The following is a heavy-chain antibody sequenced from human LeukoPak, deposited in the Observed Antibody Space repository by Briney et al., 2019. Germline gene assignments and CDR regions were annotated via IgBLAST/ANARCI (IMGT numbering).Heavy chain of an antibody. CDR3: ARELTHTLWFGESILPGYYGMDV. J-gene: IGHJ6*04. CDR2: IFPIFGTA. D-gene: IGHD3-10*01. V-gene: IGHV1-69*06. CDR1: GGTFSSYA. Sequence: ASVKVSCKASGGTFSSYAISWVRQAPGQGLEWMGGIFPIFGTANYAQKFQGRVTITADKSTTTAYMELSSLRSEDTAVYYCARELTHTLWFGESILPGYYGMDVWGKGTTVTVSS.